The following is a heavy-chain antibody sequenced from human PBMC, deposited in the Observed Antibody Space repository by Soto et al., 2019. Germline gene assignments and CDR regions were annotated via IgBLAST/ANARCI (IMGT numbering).Heavy chain of an antibody. CDR3: AYKYGGIYYSWYFDS. D-gene: IGHD1-26*01. CDR1: GFSLSTSGAG. V-gene: IGHV2-5*01. CDR2: ISRKDEK. J-gene: IGHJ4*02. Sequence: QITLKESGHTLVKPTQTITVTCTFSGFSLSTSGAGVGWIRQSRGQAPEWLALISRKDEKRYNPGLKSRVTISEDTTRYPDVRKMTDLDPVDTASYFWAYKYGGIYYSWYFDSWGQGTLVTVSS.